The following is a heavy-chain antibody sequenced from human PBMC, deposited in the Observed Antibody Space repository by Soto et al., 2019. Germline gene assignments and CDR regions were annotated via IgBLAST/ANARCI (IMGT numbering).Heavy chain of an antibody. CDR1: GFTFSSYS. V-gene: IGHV3-21*01. CDR3: ARESSITMIVVVITPHYYGLDV. CDR2: ISSSSSYI. Sequence: EVQLVESGGGLVKPGGSLSLSCAASGFTFSSYSMNWVRQAPGKGLEWVSSISSSSSYIYYADSVKGRFTISRDNAKNSLYLQMNSRRAEDTAVYYCARESSITMIVVVITPHYYGLDVWGQGTTVTVS. D-gene: IGHD3-22*01. J-gene: IGHJ6*02.